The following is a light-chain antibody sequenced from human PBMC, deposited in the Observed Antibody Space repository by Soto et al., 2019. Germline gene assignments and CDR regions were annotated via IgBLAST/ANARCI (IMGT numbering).Light chain of an antibody. CDR3: QSYDSSLSGYG. V-gene: IGLV1-40*01. Sequence: QSVLTQPPSVSGAPGQRVTISCTGSNSNIGADYDVHWYQQFPGTAPKLLIYDNNNRPSGVPDRFSASKSGTSASLAITGLQAEDEADYYCQSYDSSLSGYGFGTGTKLTVL. CDR2: DNN. J-gene: IGLJ1*01. CDR1: NSNIGADYD.